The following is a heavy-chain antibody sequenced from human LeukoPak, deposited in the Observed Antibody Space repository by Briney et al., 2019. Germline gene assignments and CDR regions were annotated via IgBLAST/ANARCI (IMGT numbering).Heavy chain of an antibody. CDR1: GGTFSSYA. D-gene: IGHD3-22*01. CDR3: ARFDSSGYYYDY. CDR2: IIPIFGTA. V-gene: IGHV1-69*05. Sequence: SVKVSXKASGGTFSSYAISWVRQAPGQGLEWMGGIIPIFGTANYAQKFQGRVTITTDESTSTAYMELSSLRSEDTAVYCCARFDSSGYYYDYWGQGTLVTVSS. J-gene: IGHJ4*02.